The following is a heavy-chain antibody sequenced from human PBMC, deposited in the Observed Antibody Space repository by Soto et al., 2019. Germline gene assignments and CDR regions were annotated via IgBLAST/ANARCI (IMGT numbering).Heavy chain of an antibody. D-gene: IGHD5-12*01. CDR3: ARDSIVATTTPGDFDY. J-gene: IGHJ4*02. Sequence: PGGSLRLSCAASGFTFSSYSMNWVRQAPGKGLEWVSSISSSSSYIYYADSVKGRFTISRDNAKNSLYLQMNSLRAEDTAVYYCARDSIVATTTPGDFDYWGQGTLVTVSS. V-gene: IGHV3-21*01. CDR1: GFTFSSYS. CDR2: ISSSSSYI.